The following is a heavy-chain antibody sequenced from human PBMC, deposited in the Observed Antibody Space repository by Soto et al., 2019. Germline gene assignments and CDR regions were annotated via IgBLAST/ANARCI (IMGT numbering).Heavy chain of an antibody. J-gene: IGHJ6*02. Sequence: VSLKISCKGSGYSFTNYWIGRVRQMPGKGLEWMAIIYPYDSDTTYSPSFQGQVTISADKSISTAYLQWSSLKASDTAIYYCARRPSDYYAMDVWGQGTMVTVSS. CDR2: IYPYDSDT. D-gene: IGHD1-26*01. CDR3: ARRPSDYYAMDV. V-gene: IGHV5-51*01. CDR1: GYSFTNYW.